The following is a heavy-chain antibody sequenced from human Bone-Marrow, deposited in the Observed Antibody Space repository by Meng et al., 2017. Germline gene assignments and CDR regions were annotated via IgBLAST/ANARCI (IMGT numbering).Heavy chain of an antibody. D-gene: IGHD6-13*01. J-gene: IGHJ4*02. V-gene: IGHV5-51*01. CDR2: IYPGDSDT. CDR3: ARLGAGIAAAGTTPPPFDY. CDR1: GYSFTSYW. Sequence: GESLKISCKGSGYSFTSYWIGWVRQMPGKGLEWMGIIYPGDSDTRYSPSFQGQVTISADKSISTAYLQWSSLTASDTAMYYCARLGAGIAAAGTTPPPFDYWGQGTLVTVSS.